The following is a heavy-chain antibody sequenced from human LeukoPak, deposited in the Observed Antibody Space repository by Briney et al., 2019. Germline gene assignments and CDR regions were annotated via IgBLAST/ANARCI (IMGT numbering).Heavy chain of an antibody. D-gene: IGHD1-26*01. CDR3: ARASPPWDYKYGLDV. CDR2: IKQDGSEK. CDR1: GFTFSSYW. V-gene: IGHV3-7*03. J-gene: IGHJ6*02. Sequence: GGSLRLSCAASGFTFSSYWMSWVRQAPGKVLEWVANIKQDGSEKYYVDSVKGRFTISRDNAKNSLYLQMNSLRAEDTAVYYCARASPPWDYKYGLDVWGQGTTVTVSS.